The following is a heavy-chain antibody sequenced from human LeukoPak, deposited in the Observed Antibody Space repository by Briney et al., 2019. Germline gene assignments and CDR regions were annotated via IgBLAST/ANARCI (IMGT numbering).Heavy chain of an antibody. CDR3: AKLLAVTNSYYFNY. Sequence: GGSLRLSCAASGFTFSSYAMSWVRQAPGKGLEWVSTISGSGSGGSTYYADSVKGRFTISRDNSRDTLYLQMNSLRAEDTAVYYCAKLLAVTNSYYFNYWGQGTLVTVSS. CDR1: GFTFSSYA. CDR2: ISGSGSGGST. D-gene: IGHD6-19*01. J-gene: IGHJ4*02. V-gene: IGHV3-23*01.